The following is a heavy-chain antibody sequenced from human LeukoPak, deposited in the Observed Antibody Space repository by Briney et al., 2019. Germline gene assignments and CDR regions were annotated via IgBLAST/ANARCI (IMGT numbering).Heavy chain of an antibody. Sequence: PGGSLRLSCAASGFTFSTYGMHWVRQAPVKELEWVAVISYDGNNKFYPDSVRGRFTISRHNSKDTLYLQMNSLRVEDTAVYYCARRVPYGSGAGQKDAFDVWGQGTMVTISS. CDR3: ARRVPYGSGAGQKDAFDV. D-gene: IGHD6-19*01. CDR1: GFTFSTYG. CDR2: ISYDGNNK. V-gene: IGHV3-30*03. J-gene: IGHJ3*01.